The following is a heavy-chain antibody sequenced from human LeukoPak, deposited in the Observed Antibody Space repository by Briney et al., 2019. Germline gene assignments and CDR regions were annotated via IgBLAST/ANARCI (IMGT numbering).Heavy chain of an antibody. J-gene: IGHJ6*03. D-gene: IGHD1-7*01. CDR1: GGSISSSSYY. CDR3: ASDLNLPPNYYYMDV. Sequence: SETLSLTCTVSGGSISSSSYYWGWIRQPPGKGLEWIGSIYYSGSTYYNPSLKSRVTISVDTSKNQFSLKLSSVTAADTAVYYCASDLNLPPNYYYMDVWGKGTTVTVSS. V-gene: IGHV4-39*07. CDR2: IYYSGST.